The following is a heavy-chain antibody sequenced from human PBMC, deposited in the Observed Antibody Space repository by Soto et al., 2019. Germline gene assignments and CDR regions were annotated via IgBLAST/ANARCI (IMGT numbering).Heavy chain of an antibody. J-gene: IGHJ4*02. CDR3: ARDEPGVAPH. V-gene: IGHV4-31*03. Sequence: QVQLQESGPGLVKPSQTLSLICTVSGDSVISGDTYLNWIRQHPERGLEWMGYINYRGTTNYHPALKSRLLISVDASANHFYLRLTSVPAADTAVYYCARDEPGVAPHCGQGALFTGSS. CDR1: GDSVISGDTY. CDR2: INYRGTT. D-gene: IGHD2-15*01.